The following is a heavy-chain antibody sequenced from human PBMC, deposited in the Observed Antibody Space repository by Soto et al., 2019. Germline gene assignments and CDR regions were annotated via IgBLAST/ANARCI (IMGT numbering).Heavy chain of an antibody. CDR1: GGSISSYY. D-gene: IGHD3-22*01. J-gene: IGHJ4*02. Sequence: PSETLSLTCTVSGGSISSYYWSWIRQPPGKGLEWIGYIYYSGSTNYNPSPKSRVTISVDTSKNQFSLKLSSVTAADTAVYYCARAPYDRSGYPWFDYWGQGTPVTVSS. V-gene: IGHV4-59*08. CDR2: IYYSGST. CDR3: ARAPYDRSGYPWFDY.